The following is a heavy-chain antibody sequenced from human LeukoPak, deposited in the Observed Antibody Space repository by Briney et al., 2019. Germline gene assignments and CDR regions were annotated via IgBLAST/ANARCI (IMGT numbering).Heavy chain of an antibody. Sequence: ASVKVSCKASGYTFTGYYMHWVRQAPGQGLEWMGWINPNSGGTNYAQKFQGRVTMTRDTSISTAYMELSRLRSDDTAVYYCARDITMIVVATQAGGDYWGQGTLVTVPS. CDR1: GYTFTGYY. J-gene: IGHJ4*02. V-gene: IGHV1-2*02. D-gene: IGHD3-22*01. CDR2: INPNSGGT. CDR3: ARDITMIVVATQAGGDY.